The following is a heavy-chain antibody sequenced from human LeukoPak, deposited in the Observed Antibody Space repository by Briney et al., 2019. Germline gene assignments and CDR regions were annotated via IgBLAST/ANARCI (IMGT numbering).Heavy chain of an antibody. CDR3: ARHCHYYDSSGYNDAFDI. D-gene: IGHD3-22*01. J-gene: IGHJ3*02. Sequence: KPSETLSLTCAVYGGSFSGYYWSWIRQPPGKGLEWIGEINHSGSTNYNPSLKSRVTISVDTSKNQFSLKLSSVTAADTAVYYCARHCHYYDSSGYNDAFDIWGQGTMVTVSS. CDR1: GGSFSGYY. CDR2: INHSGST. V-gene: IGHV4-34*01.